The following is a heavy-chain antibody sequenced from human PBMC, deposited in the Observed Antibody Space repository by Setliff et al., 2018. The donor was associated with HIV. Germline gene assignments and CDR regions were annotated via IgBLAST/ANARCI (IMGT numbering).Heavy chain of an antibody. CDR2: IIPILNIA. V-gene: IGHV1-69*10. CDR3: AREGCGGDCYWGGYYFDY. CDR1: GGTFSSYA. D-gene: IGHD2-21*02. Sequence: SVKVSCKASGGTFSSYAISWVRQAPGQGLEWMGGIIPILNIANYAQKFQGRVTITADESDESTSTAYMELSSLRSEDTAAYYCAREGCGGDCYWGGYYFDYWGQGTLVTVSS. J-gene: IGHJ4*02.